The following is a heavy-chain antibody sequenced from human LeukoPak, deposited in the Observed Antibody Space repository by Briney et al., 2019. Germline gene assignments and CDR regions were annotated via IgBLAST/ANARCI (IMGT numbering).Heavy chain of an antibody. CDR3: ARAGGLIVVKQYYFDY. J-gene: IGHJ4*02. CDR2: INPNSGGT. CDR1: GYTFTGYY. V-gene: IGHV1-2*02. D-gene: IGHD2-15*01. Sequence: ASVKVSYKASGYTFTGYYMHWVRQAPGQGLEWMGWINPNSGGTNYAQKFQGRVTMTRDTSISTAYMELSRLRSDDTAVYYCARAGGLIVVKQYYFDYWGQGTLVTVSS.